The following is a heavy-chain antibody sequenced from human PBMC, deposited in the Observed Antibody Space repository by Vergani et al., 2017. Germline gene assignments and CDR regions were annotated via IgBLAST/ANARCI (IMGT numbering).Heavy chain of an antibody. V-gene: IGHV1-69*08. D-gene: IGHD4-17*01. CDR2: IIPILGIA. Sequence: QVQLVQSGAEVKKPGSSVKVSCKASGGTFSSYTISWVRQAPGQGLEWMGRIIPILGIANYAQKLQGRVTITADKSTSTAYMELSSLRSEDTAVYYCARDGESYYYYYGMDVWGQGTTVTVSS. J-gene: IGHJ6*02. CDR1: GGTFSSYT. CDR3: ARDGESYYYYYGMDV.